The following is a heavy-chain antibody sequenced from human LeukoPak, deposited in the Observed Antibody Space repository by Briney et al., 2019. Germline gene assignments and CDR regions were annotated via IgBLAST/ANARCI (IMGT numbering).Heavy chain of an antibody. J-gene: IGHJ4*02. CDR3: ARDITIRMVPFDY. D-gene: IGHD1-20*01. CDR1: GFTVSSNY. V-gene: IGHV3-21*01. CDR2: ISSSSSYI. Sequence: GGSLRLSCAASGFTVSSNYMSWVRQAPGKGLEWVSSISSSSSYIYYADPVKGRFTISRDNAKNSLYLQMNSLRAEDTAVYYCARDITIRMVPFDYWGQGTLVTVSS.